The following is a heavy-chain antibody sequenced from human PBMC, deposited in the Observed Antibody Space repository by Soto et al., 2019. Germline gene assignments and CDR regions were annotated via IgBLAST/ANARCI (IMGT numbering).Heavy chain of an antibody. CDR3: AKDRGLVYYSDY. CDR2: ISYDGSNK. CDR1: GFTFSSYG. V-gene: IGHV3-30*18. Sequence: QLQLVESGGGVVQPGWSLRLSCAASGFTFSSYGMHWVPQAPGKVLEWVAVISYDGSNKYYADSVKGRFTISRDNSKNTLYLQMTSLIGEDTAVYYSAKDRGLVYYSDYWGQGTLVTVSS. D-gene: IGHD6-6*01. J-gene: IGHJ4*02.